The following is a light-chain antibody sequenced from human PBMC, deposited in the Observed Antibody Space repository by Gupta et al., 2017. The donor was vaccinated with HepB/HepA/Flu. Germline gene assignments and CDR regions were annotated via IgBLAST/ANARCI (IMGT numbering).Light chain of an antibody. V-gene: IGKV1-5*03. J-gene: IGKJ1*01. CDR1: QSISNW. Sequence: DIQMTQSPSTLSASVGDRVTITCRASQSISNWLAWYQQKPGKAPKLLIYKASSLESGVPSRCSGSGSGTEFTLTISSLQPDDFATYYCQQYNTNSETFGQGTKVEI. CDR2: KAS. CDR3: QQYNTNSET.